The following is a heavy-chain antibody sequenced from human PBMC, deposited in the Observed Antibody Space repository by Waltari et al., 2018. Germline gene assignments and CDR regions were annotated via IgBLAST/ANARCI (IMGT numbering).Heavy chain of an antibody. CDR3: ARDSGYSVAWSVGDY. Sequence: QVQLGEAGGGAVQSGGSLRGSCAVFGVTFNRHVLHWVRQAPGKGLDCVSVISYDGNIKYYAGSVKGRFTISRDNSKNTLYLQMNDLRSDDTAVYFCARDSGYSVAWSVGDYWGQGTLVTVSS. J-gene: IGHJ4*02. CDR1: GVTFNRHV. CDR2: ISYDGNIK. D-gene: IGHD6-19*01. V-gene: IGHV3-30-3*01.